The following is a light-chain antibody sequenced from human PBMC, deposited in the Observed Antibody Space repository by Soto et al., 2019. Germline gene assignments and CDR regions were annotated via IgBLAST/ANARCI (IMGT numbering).Light chain of an antibody. CDR2: GAS. Sequence: EIVMTQSPATLSVSPGERATLSCRASQSVSSNLAWYQQKPGQAPRLLMYGASTRATGIPGRFSGSGFGTKFTLTISSLQSEVFAVYYGQQYINWPPGTCGQGTKVDIK. J-gene: IGKJ1*01. CDR1: QSVSSN. CDR3: QQYINWPPGT. V-gene: IGKV3-15*01.